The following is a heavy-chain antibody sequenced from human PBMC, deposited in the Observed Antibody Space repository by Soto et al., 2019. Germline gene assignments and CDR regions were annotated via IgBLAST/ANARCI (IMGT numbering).Heavy chain of an antibody. Sequence: VQLVESGGGVVQPGRSLRLSCAASGFTFSSYGMHWVRQAPGKGLEWVAVIWYDGSNKYYADSVKGRFTISRDNSKNPLYLHMNSLRAEDTAVYYCARGLSGYPFGYWGRGTLVTVSS. V-gene: IGHV3-33*01. CDR3: ARGLSGYPFGY. D-gene: IGHD3-16*02. CDR2: IWYDGSNK. CDR1: GFTFSSYG. J-gene: IGHJ4*02.